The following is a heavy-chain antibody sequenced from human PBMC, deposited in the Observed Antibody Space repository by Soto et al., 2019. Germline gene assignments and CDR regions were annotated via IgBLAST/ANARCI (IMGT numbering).Heavy chain of an antibody. V-gene: IGHV1-46*01. CDR3: ARVMGFAVGGTGAAFDI. CDR2: INPSGGST. CDR1: GYTFTSYY. Sequence: ASVKVSCKASGYTFTSYYMHWVRQAPGQGLEWMGIINPSGGSTSYAQKFQGRVTMTRDTSTSTVYMELSSLRSEDTAVYYCARVMGFAVGGTGAAFDIWGQGTMVTVSS. D-gene: IGHD6-19*01. J-gene: IGHJ3*02.